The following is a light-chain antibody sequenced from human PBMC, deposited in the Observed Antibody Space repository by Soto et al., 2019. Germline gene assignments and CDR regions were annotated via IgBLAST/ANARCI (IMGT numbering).Light chain of an antibody. J-gene: IGKJ2*01. Sequence: DIQMTQSPSTLSASVGDRVSITCRAGQNINRFLNWYQQKPGKAPKLLIYDASSLRSGVPSRFSGSGSGTEFTLTISSLQPEDFATYYCQQSNSYPQTFGQGTKLEIK. CDR1: QNINRF. CDR3: QQSNSYPQT. V-gene: IGKV1-39*01. CDR2: DAS.